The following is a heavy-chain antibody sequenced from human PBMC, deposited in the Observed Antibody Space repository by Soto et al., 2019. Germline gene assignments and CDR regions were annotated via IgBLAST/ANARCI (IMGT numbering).Heavy chain of an antibody. CDR3: ARDHESRCGFSYGFAY. Sequence: QVQLVESGGGVVQPGRSLRLSCAASGLTFTNYNMHWVRQAPGKGLEWVAVISYDGSITKYADSVMGRFTISRDNSKNTLFQQVNGLRVEDTAMYYCARDHESRCGFSYGFAYWGQGILVIVSS. D-gene: IGHD5-18*01. CDR1: GLTFTNYN. CDR2: ISYDGSIT. J-gene: IGHJ4*02. V-gene: IGHV3-30*04.